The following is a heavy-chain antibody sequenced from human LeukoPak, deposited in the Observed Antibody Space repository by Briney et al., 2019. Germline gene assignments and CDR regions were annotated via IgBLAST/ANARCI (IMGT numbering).Heavy chain of an antibody. J-gene: IGHJ6*03. CDR2: INHSGST. CDR3: AHSGHYPYFYYYYMDV. CDR1: GGSFSGYY. D-gene: IGHD6-25*01. Sequence: SETLSLTCAVYGGSFSGYYWSWIRQPPGKGLEWIGEINHSGSTNYNPSLKSRVTISVDTSKNQFSLKLSSVTAADTAVYYCAHSGHYPYFYYYYMDVWGKGTTVTVSS. V-gene: IGHV4-34*01.